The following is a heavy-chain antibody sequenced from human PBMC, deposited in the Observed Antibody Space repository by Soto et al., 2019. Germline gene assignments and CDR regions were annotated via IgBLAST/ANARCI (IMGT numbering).Heavy chain of an antibody. V-gene: IGHV1-18*01. Sequence: QVQLVQSGAAVKKPAASVKVACKASGYTFTSYGTSWVRQAPGQGLEWMGWISAYKGNTNYAQKRQGRVTMTTDTSTSTAYMELRSLRSDGRAVYYCAREAAAGTRDDWGQGTLVTVSS. CDR2: ISAYKGNT. J-gene: IGHJ4*02. CDR3: AREAAAGTRDD. D-gene: IGHD6-13*01. CDR1: GYTFTSYG.